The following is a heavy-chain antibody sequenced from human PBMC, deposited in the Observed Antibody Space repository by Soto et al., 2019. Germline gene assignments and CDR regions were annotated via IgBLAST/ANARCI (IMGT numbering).Heavy chain of an antibody. CDR1: GYSFTSYW. CDR3: ARRPPVLRFLEWSHGMDV. D-gene: IGHD3-3*01. V-gene: IGHV5-51*01. J-gene: IGHJ6*02. Sequence: AGESLKISCKGSGYSFTSYWIGWVRQMPGKGLEWMGIIYPGDSDTRYSPSFQGQVTISADKSISTAYLQWSSLKASDTAMYYCARRPPVLRFLEWSHGMDVWGQGTTVTVSS. CDR2: IYPGDSDT.